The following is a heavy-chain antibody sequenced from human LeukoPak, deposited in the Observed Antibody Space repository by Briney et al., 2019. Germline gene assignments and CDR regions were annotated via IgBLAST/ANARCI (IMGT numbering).Heavy chain of an antibody. CDR2: INPNSGGT. J-gene: IGHJ4*02. V-gene: IGHV1-2*02. CDR3: ARGVSVDSCGYYYFDY. D-gene: IGHD5-18*01. Sequence: GASVKVSCKASGYTFTGYYMHWVRQAPGQGLEWMGWINPNSGGTNYAQKFQGRVTMTRDTSISTAYMELSRLRSDDTAVYYCARGVSVDSCGYYYFDYWGQGTLVTVSS. CDR1: GYTFTGYY.